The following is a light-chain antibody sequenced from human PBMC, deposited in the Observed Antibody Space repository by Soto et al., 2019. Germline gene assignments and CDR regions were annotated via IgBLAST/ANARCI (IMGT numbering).Light chain of an antibody. V-gene: IGKV3-20*01. J-gene: IGKJ1*01. Sequence: EIVLTQSPGTQSLSPGERATLSCRASQSVTNSYLTWYQQKPGQAPRLLIYAASIRATGIPDRFSGSGSGRDFTLTISCLEPEDSAVYYCQQYGSSPGTFGQGTKVVIK. CDR3: QQYGSSPGT. CDR2: AAS. CDR1: QSVTNSY.